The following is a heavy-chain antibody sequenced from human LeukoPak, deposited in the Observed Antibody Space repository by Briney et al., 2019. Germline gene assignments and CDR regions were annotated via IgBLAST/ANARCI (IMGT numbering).Heavy chain of an antibody. V-gene: IGHV3-7*01. Sequence: PGGSLRLSCAASGFTFSSYWMSWVRQAPGKGLEWVANIKEDGSEKHYVDSVKGRFTISRDNAKNSLSLQMNSLRAEDTAVYYCARATASNCFDPWGQGTLVNVSS. CDR1: GFTFSSYW. CDR2: IKEDGSEK. J-gene: IGHJ5*02. D-gene: IGHD2-21*01. CDR3: ARATASNCFDP.